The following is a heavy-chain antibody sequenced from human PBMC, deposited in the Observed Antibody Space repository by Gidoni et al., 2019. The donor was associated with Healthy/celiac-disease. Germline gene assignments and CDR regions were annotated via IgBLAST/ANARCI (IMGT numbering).Heavy chain of an antibody. J-gene: IGHJ4*02. CDR1: GFTFSSYS. CDR2: ISSSSSYI. Sequence: EVQLVESGGGLVKPGGSLRLSCAASGFTFSSYSMNWVRQAPGKGLAWVSSISSSSSYIYYADSVKGRFTISRDNAKNSLYLQMNSLRAEDTAVYYCARGPPEWFGELTFDYWGQGTLVTVSS. CDR3: ARGPPEWFGELTFDY. V-gene: IGHV3-21*01. D-gene: IGHD3-10*01.